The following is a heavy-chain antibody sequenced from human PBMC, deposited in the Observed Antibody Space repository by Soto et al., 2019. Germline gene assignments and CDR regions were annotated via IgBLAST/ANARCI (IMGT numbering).Heavy chain of an antibody. V-gene: IGHV3-53*01. CDR2: IYDGGRT. CDR3: ACGRSYSSGCLDY. J-gene: IGHJ4*02. CDR1: GFTVSSTY. D-gene: IGHD6-19*01. Sequence: PGGSLRLSCAASGFTVSSTYMSWVRQAPGKGLEWVSVIYDGGRTDYADSVKGRFTISRDNSKGTLDLQMTSLRAEDTAVYYCACGRSYSSGCLDYWHQGSLFAVSS.